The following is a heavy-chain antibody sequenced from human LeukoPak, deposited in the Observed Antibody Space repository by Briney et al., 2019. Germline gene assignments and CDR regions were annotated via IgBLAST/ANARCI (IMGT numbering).Heavy chain of an antibody. V-gene: IGHV1-18*01. J-gene: IGHJ6*03. CDR2: ISAYNGNT. CDR1: GYTFTSYG. D-gene: IGHD5-24*01. Sequence: ASVKVSCKASGYTFTSYGISWVRQAPGQGLEWMGWISAYNGNTNYAQKLQGRVTMTTDTSTSTACMELRSLRSDDTAVYYCARVADEMSYYYMDVWGKGTTVTVSS. CDR3: ARVADEMSYYYMDV.